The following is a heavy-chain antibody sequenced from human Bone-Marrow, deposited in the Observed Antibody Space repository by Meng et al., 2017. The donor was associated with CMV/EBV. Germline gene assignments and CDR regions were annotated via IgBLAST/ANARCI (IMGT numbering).Heavy chain of an antibody. D-gene: IGHD2-2*01. CDR2: INPNSGGT. Sequence: ASVKVSCKASGYTFTGYYMHWVRQAPGQGLEWMGWINPNSGGTNYAQKFQGRVSMTRDTSINTAYMELSRLRSDDTAVYYCASLPYCSTTSCYLAPDYGMDVWGQGTTVTVYS. V-gene: IGHV1-2*02. CDR1: GYTFTGYY. J-gene: IGHJ6*02. CDR3: ASLPYCSTTSCYLAPDYGMDV.